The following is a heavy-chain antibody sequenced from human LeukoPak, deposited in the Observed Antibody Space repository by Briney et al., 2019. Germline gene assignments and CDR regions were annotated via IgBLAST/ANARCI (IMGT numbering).Heavy chain of an antibody. J-gene: IGHJ6*02. V-gene: IGHV3-23*01. CDR3: AKRYCSSTSCYMLGRDYYSGMDV. CDR2: ISGGGGST. CDR1: GFTFSSYA. D-gene: IGHD2-2*02. Sequence: GGSLRLYCAASGFTFSSYAMSWVRQAPGKGLEWVSAISGGGGSTYYADSVKGRFTISRDNSKNTLYLQMNSLRAEDTAVYYCAKRYCSSTSCYMLGRDYYSGMDVWGQGTTVTVSS.